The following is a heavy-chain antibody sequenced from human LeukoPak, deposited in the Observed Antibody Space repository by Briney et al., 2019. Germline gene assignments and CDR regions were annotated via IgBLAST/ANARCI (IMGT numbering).Heavy chain of an antibody. D-gene: IGHD5-24*01. Sequence: SETLSLTCSVSGVYISSTTYYWAWIRQPPGKGLEWIATIYYTGSTYYNPSLRSRVTISVDTSKNQFSLNVISVTAADTAVYYCARHGEMAVITHLDSWGQGTLVTVSS. V-gene: IGHV4-39*01. CDR2: IYYTGST. CDR1: GVYISSTTYY. J-gene: IGHJ4*02. CDR3: ARHGEMAVITHLDS.